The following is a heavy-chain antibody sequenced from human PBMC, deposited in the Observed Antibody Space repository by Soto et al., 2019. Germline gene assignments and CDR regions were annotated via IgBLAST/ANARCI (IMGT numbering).Heavy chain of an antibody. CDR2: ISGSSNTV. CDR1: GFKFSNYG. CDR3: VRTAEHTFDH. J-gene: IGHJ4*02. V-gene: IGHV3-48*02. Sequence: GGSMRVSSAAAGFKFSNYGRNWARLAPGKGLEWISYISGSSNTVYQADSVKGRFTISRDNAKNSLYLQMNSLRDEDTAVYYCVRTAEHTFDHWGQGTLVTVSS.